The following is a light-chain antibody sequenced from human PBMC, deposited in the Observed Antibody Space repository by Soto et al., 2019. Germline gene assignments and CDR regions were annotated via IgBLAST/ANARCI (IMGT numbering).Light chain of an antibody. J-gene: IGLJ1*01. V-gene: IGLV2-23*03. CDR3: CSYTGSYTVLYV. Sequence: QSALTQPASVSGSPGQSITISCTGTSSDVGSYNLVSWYQQHPGKAPKLIISEGSKRPSGVSTRFSGSKSGNMASLTISGLQAEDEADYYCCSYTGSYTVLYVFGTGTKLTVL. CDR2: EGS. CDR1: SSDVGSYNL.